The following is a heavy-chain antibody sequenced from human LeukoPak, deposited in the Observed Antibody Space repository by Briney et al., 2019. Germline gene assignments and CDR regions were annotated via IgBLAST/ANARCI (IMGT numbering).Heavy chain of an antibody. Sequence: ASVKVSCKASGYTFTSYYMHWVRQAPGQGLEWMGIINPSGGSTSYAQKFQGRVTMTRDMSTSTVYMELSSLRSEDTAVYYCARVGIAVAGSDAFDIWGQGTMVTVSS. CDR2: INPSGGST. D-gene: IGHD6-19*01. J-gene: IGHJ3*02. CDR1: GYTFTSYY. V-gene: IGHV1-46*01. CDR3: ARVGIAVAGSDAFDI.